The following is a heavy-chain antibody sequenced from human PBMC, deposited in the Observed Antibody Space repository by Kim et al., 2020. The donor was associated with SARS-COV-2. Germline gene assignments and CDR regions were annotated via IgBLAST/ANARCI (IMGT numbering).Heavy chain of an antibody. CDR3: ARVPAAHDY. V-gene: IGHV5-10-1*01. CDR2: SYT. J-gene: IGHJ4*02. D-gene: IGHD2-2*01. Sequence: SYTNYSPSVQGHVTISADKSISTAYLQWSSLKASDTAMYYCARVPAAHDYWGQGTLVTVSS.